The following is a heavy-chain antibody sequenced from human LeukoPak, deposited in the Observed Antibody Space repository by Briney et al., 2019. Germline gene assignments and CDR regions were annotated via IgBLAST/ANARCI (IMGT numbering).Heavy chain of an antibody. J-gene: IGHJ4*02. Sequence: SESLSLTCAVSGYSISSGYNWAGIRQPPGKGLEWIGSIYHSGSTYYNPSLKSRVTISVDTSKNQFSLKLSSVTAADIAVYYCGRHGVGQWLVFAPDYWGQGTRVTVSS. CDR2: IYHSGST. CDR1: GYSISSGYN. D-gene: IGHD6-19*01. V-gene: IGHV4-38-2*01. CDR3: GRHGVGQWLVFAPDY.